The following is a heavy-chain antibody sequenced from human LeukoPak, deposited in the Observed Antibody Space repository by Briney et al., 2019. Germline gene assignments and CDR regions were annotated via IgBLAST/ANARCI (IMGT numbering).Heavy chain of an antibody. CDR2: IYHSGST. CDR3: ARGPRSYDFWSGYSDNWFDP. V-gene: IGHV4-4*02. D-gene: IGHD3-3*01. Sequence: SETLSLTCAVSGGSISSSNWWSWVRQPPGKGLEWIGEIYHSGSTNYNPSLKSRVTMSVDKSKNQFSLKLSSVTAADTAVYYCARGPRSYDFWSGYSDNWFDPWGQGTLVTVSS. CDR1: GGSISSSNW. J-gene: IGHJ5*02.